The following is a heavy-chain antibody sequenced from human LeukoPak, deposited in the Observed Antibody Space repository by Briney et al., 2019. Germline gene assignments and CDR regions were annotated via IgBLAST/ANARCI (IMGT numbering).Heavy chain of an antibody. V-gene: IGHV3-9*01. CDR2: ISWNSGSI. D-gene: IGHD2-2*01. Sequence: PGGSLRLSCAASGFTFDDYAMHRVRQAPGKGLEWVSGISWNSGSIGYADSVKGRFTISRDNAKNSLYLQMNSLRAEDTALYYRAKGYCSSTSCYSDYWGQGTLVTVPS. CDR1: GFTFDDYA. J-gene: IGHJ4*02. CDR3: AKGYCSSTSCYSDY.